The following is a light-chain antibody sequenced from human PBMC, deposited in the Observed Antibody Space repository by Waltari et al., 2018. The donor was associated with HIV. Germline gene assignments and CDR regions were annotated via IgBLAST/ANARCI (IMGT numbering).Light chain of an antibody. CDR1: QGIGKD. Sequence: AIQMTQSPSSLSASIGDRVTITCRASQGIGKDLSLYQQKPGKAPNLLIYAASILQSGVSSRFSGAGSATDFTLTISNLQPEDFATYFCLHDYIFPYTFGPGTKLEI. V-gene: IGKV1-6*02. CDR2: AAS. J-gene: IGKJ2*01. CDR3: LHDYIFPYT.